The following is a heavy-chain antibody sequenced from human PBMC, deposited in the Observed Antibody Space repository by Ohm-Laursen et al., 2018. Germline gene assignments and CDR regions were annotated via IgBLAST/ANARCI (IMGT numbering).Heavy chain of an antibody. J-gene: IGHJ4*02. D-gene: IGHD3-16*01. V-gene: IGHV3-NL1*01. Sequence: GSLRLSCAASGFTFNKYGMHWVRQAPGKGLEWVSLIYSGGDMFYADSVKGRFTISRDKSKNTLYLQMNSLRVEDTAMYFCARDVPGIVASRGGGWGQGTLVTVSS. CDR3: ARDVPGIVASRGGG. CDR1: GFTFNKYG. CDR2: IYSGGDM.